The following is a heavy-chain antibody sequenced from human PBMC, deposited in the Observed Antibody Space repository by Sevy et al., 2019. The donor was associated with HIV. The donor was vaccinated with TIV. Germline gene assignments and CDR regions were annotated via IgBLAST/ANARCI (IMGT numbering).Heavy chain of an antibody. Sequence: VGSLRLSCAASGFTFSDHYMEWVRQAPGKGLEWVGRIRNNADSYTTEYAASVKGRFTISRDDSKNSLYLLMNSLKTEDPAVYYCATHAGIASAGRVFDYWGQGTLVTVSS. J-gene: IGHJ4*02. CDR2: IRNNADSYTT. CDR3: ATHAGIASAGRVFDY. D-gene: IGHD6-13*01. CDR1: GFTFSDHY. V-gene: IGHV3-72*01.